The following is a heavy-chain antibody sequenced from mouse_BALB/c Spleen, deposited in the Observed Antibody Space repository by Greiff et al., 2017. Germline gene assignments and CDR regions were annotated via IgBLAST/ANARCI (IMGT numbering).Heavy chain of an antibody. V-gene: IGHV1S29*02. D-gene: IGHD3-2*02. CDR3: ASSGYYYAMDY. CDR1: GYTFTDYN. Sequence: EVQLQESGPELVKPGASVKISCKASGYTFTDYNMHWVKQSHGKSLEWIGYIYPYNGGTGYNQKFKSKATLTVDNSSSTAYMELRSLTSEDSAVYYCASSGYYYAMDYWGQGTSVTVSS. CDR2: IYPYNGGT. J-gene: IGHJ4*01.